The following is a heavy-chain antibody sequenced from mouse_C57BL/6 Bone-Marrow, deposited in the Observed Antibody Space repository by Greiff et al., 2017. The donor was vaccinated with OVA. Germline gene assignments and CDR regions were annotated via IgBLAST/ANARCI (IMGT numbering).Heavy chain of an antibody. J-gene: IGHJ1*03. V-gene: IGHV14-4*01. CDR3: TTFYYYGSSPMRYFDV. D-gene: IGHD1-1*01. CDR2: IDPENGDT. CDR1: GFNIKDDY. Sequence: EVMLVESGAELVRPGASVKLSCTASGFNIKDDYMHWVKQRPEQGLEWIGGIDPENGDTEYASKFQGKATITADTSSNTAYLQLSSLTSEDTAVYYCTTFYYYGSSPMRYFDVWGTGTTVTVSS.